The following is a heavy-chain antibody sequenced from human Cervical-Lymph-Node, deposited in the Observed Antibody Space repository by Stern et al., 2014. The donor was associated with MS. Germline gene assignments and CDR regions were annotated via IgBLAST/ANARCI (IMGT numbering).Heavy chain of an antibody. CDR1: GYTFTSYA. J-gene: IGHJ6*02. Sequence: MQLVESGAEVKKPGASVKVSCKASGYTFTSYAMHWVRQAPGQRLEWMGWINAGNGNTKYSQKFQGRVTITRDTSASTAYMELSSLRSEDTAVYYCAVRERGGYYYGMDVWGQGTTVTVSS. CDR2: INAGNGNT. CDR3: AVRERGGYYYGMDV. V-gene: IGHV1-3*01. D-gene: IGHD1-1*01.